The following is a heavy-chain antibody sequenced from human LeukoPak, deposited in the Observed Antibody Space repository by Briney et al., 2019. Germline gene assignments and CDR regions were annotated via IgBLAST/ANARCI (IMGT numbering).Heavy chain of an antibody. CDR1: GYPFTSNG. J-gene: IGHJ4*02. Sequence: GASVKVSCKASGYPFTSNGISWVRQAPGQGLEWMGWIGTDKDNTKYAQKFQGRVTMTADRPTTTVYMELRRLTSDDTAVYYCARDVLGATCGFDYWGQGTLVTVSS. D-gene: IGHD1-26*01. V-gene: IGHV1-18*01. CDR3: ARDVLGATCGFDY. CDR2: IGTDKDNT.